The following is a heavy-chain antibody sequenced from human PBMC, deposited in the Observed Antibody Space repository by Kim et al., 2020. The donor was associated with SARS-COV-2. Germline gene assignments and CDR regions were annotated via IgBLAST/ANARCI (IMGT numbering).Heavy chain of an antibody. J-gene: IGHJ4*02. CDR3: ARGAGVVAATPPSDY. D-gene: IGHD2-15*01. V-gene: IGHV4-34*01. Sequence: PSLKSRVTISVATSKNQFSLKLGSVTAADTAVYYCARGAGVVAATPPSDYWGQGTLVTVSS.